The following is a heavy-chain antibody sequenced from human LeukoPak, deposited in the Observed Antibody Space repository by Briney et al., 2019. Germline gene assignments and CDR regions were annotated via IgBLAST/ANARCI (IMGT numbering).Heavy chain of an antibody. J-gene: IGHJ3*01. CDR3: ARSRDGYNWRAFDV. D-gene: IGHD5-24*01. Sequence: ASVKVSCKASGYTFTNYYMHWVRQAPGRGLEWMGIIDPSSGDTSSAQKFQGRVTMTRDTSTSTVYMELSSLRFEDTAVYYCARSRDGYNWRAFDVWGQGTVVTVSS. CDR2: IDPSSGDT. CDR1: GYTFTNYY. V-gene: IGHV1-46*01.